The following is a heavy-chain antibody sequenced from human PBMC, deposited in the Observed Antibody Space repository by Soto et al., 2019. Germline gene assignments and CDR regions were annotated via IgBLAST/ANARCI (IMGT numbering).Heavy chain of an antibody. CDR3: ASGFYDSRGYSEAFDI. J-gene: IGHJ3*02. CDR2: VSSSGST. D-gene: IGHD3-22*01. V-gene: IGHV4-59*02. CDR1: GGSVSGDH. Sequence: SETLSLTCTVSGGSVSGDHWNWIRQPPGKGLEWIAYVSSSGSTKYNPSLKSRVTISIDTTKNQFSLRLSSVTAADTAVYYCASGFYDSRGYSEAFDIWGQGTKVTVSS.